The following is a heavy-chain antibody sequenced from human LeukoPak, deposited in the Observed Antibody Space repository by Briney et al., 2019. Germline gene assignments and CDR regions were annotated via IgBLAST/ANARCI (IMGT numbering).Heavy chain of an antibody. V-gene: IGHV4-39*07. CDR2: IYYSGST. D-gene: IGHD1-26*01. J-gene: IGHJ6*03. CDR3: ARGLEVRARVGYHYYMDV. Sequence: SETLSLTCTVSGGSISSSSYYWGWIRQPPGKGLEWIGSIYYSGSTYYNPSLKSRVTISVDTSKNRFSLKLSSVTAADTAVYFCARGLEVRARVGYHYYMDVWGKGTTVTVSS. CDR1: GGSISSSSYY.